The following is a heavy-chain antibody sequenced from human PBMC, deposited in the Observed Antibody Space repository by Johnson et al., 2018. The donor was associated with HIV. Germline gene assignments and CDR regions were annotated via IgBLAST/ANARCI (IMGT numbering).Heavy chain of an antibody. D-gene: IGHD3-22*01. CDR1: GFTFSDNY. V-gene: IGHV3-11*01. CDR2: ISSSGSTI. CDR3: AKDRALTMIVAMAGWAFDI. Sequence: QVQLVESGGGLVKPGGSLRLSCAASGFTFSDNYMTWIRQAPGKGLEWVSYISSSGSTIYYADSVKGRFTISRDNAKNSLYLQMNSLRAEDTDLYYCAKDRALTMIVAMAGWAFDIWGQGTMVTVSS. J-gene: IGHJ3*02.